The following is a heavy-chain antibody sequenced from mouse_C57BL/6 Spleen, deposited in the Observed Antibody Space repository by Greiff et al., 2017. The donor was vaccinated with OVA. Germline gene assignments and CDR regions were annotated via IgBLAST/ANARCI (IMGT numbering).Heavy chain of an antibody. CDR3: TVFYYGNSKEFAY. V-gene: IGHV14-4*01. CDR2: IDPENGDT. J-gene: IGHJ3*01. CDR1: GFTIKDYY. D-gene: IGHD2-1*01. Sequence: EVQLQQSGAELVRPGASVKLSCTASGFTIKDYYMHWVKQRPEHGLEWIGWIDPENGDTEYASKFQGKATITADTSSNTAYLQLSSLTSEDTAVYYCTVFYYGNSKEFAYWGQGTLVTVSA.